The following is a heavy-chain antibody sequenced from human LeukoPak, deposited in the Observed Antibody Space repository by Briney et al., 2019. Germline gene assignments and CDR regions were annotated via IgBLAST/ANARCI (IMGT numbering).Heavy chain of an antibody. CDR2: ISYDGSNK. V-gene: IGHV3-30*04. Sequence: GGSLRLSCAASGISFSSYAMHWVRQAPGKGLEWVAVISYDGSNKYYADSVKGRFTISRDNSKNTLYLQMNSLRAEDTAVYYCARHVGFITMVRGVINNNWFDPWGQGTLVTVSS. CDR3: ARHVGFITMVRGVINNNWFDP. CDR1: GISFSSYA. J-gene: IGHJ5*02. D-gene: IGHD3-10*01.